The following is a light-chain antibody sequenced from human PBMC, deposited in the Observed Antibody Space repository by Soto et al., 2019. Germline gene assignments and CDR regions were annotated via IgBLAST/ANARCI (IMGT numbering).Light chain of an antibody. CDR3: QQYGGSPLFT. CDR1: QGVTPAY. Sequence: EIVLTQSPGTLSLSPGERATLSCRASQGVTPAYLAWYQHKPGQAPRPLIFGAPNRATGIPDRFSGSGSGTDFTLTISRLEPEDFAVYSCQQYGGSPLFTFGPGTRVDFK. CDR2: GAP. J-gene: IGKJ3*01. V-gene: IGKV3-20*01.